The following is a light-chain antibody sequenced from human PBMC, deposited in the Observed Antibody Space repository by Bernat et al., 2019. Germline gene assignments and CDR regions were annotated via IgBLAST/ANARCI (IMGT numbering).Light chain of an antibody. Sequence: QSALTQPASVSGSPGQSITISCTGTSSDVGGHDHVAWYQQRPGRAPKLLIYDVNIRPSGVSNRFSGSKSGNTASLTSTGLQAKDEADYHCCSYETTSTQVFRGGTKLTVL. V-gene: IGLV2-14*01. CDR2: DVN. CDR1: SSDVGGHDH. CDR3: CSYETTSTQV. J-gene: IGLJ2*01.